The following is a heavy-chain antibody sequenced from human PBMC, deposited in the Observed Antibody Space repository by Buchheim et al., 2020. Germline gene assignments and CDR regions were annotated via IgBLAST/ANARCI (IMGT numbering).Heavy chain of an antibody. Sequence: QVQLQQWGAGLLKPSETLSLTCAVYGGSFSGYYWSWIRQPPGKGLEWIGEINHSGSTNYNPSLKSRVTLSVDTSKNPFSLKLSSVTAADTAVYYCARATSSVPAADFDYWGQGTL. V-gene: IGHV4-34*01. CDR2: INHSGST. CDR1: GGSFSGYY. J-gene: IGHJ4*02. CDR3: ARATSSVPAADFDY. D-gene: IGHD2-2*01.